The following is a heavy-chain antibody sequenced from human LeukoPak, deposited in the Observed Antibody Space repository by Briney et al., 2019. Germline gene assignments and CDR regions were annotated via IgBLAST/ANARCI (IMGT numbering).Heavy chain of an antibody. J-gene: IGHJ4*02. Sequence: GGSLRLSCAASGFTFSNYWMSWVRQAPGKGLEWVANIEQDGSEKYYVDSVKGRFTVSRDNAQNSLYLQMNSVRGEDTAVYYCARDLGIDRFDCWGQGSLVTVSS. D-gene: IGHD1-26*01. CDR2: IEQDGSEK. V-gene: IGHV3-7*01. CDR1: GFTFSNYW. CDR3: ARDLGIDRFDC.